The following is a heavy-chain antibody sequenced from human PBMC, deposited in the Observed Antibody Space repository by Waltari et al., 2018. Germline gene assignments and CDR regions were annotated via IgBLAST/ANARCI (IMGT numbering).Heavy chain of an antibody. D-gene: IGHD3-10*01. Sequence: QVQLQESGPGLVKPSETLSLPCTVSGGSISRHYWSWIRQPPGKGLEWIGYIYYSGSTNYNPSLKSRVTISVDTSKNQFSLKLSSVTAADTAVYYCARGVIISYYFDYWGQGTLVTVSS. V-gene: IGHV4-59*11. CDR3: ARGVIISYYFDY. CDR1: GGSISRHY. CDR2: IYYSGST. J-gene: IGHJ4*02.